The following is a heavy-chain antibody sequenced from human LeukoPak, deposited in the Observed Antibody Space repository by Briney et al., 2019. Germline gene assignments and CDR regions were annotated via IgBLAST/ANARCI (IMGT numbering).Heavy chain of an antibody. CDR1: GGSISSSSYF. D-gene: IGHD2-2*01. CDR2: IYYSGST. V-gene: IGHV4-39*07. Sequence: SETLSLTCTVSGGSISSSSYFWGWIRQPPGKGLEWLGSIYYSGSTYYHPSLNSRVTISVHTSTNQFSLKLNSLTPAYTAMYFCVVRGTSRNNWFDAWGQGTLVTVSS. CDR3: VVRGTSRNNWFDA. J-gene: IGHJ5*02.